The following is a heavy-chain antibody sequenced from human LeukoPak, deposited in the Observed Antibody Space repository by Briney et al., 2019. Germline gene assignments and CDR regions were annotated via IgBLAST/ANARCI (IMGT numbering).Heavy chain of an antibody. Sequence: ASVRVSCKASGYTFTGYYMHWVRQAPGQGLEWMGRINPNSGGTNYAQKFQGRVTMTRDTSISTAYMELSRLRSDDTAVYYCARQDGYNFYYFDYWGQGTLVTVSS. D-gene: IGHD5-24*01. CDR1: GYTFTGYY. V-gene: IGHV1-2*06. CDR2: INPNSGGT. J-gene: IGHJ4*02. CDR3: ARQDGYNFYYFDY.